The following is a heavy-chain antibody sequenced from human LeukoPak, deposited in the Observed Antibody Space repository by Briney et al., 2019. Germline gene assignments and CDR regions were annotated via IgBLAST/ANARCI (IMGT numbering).Heavy chain of an antibody. V-gene: IGHV1-2*06. CDR2: INPNSGGT. CDR1: GYTFTGYY. CDR3: ARGVYYDSRKGTDY. D-gene: IGHD3-22*01. J-gene: IGHJ4*02. Sequence: GASVKVSCKASGYTFTGYYMHWVRQAPGQGLEWMGRINPNSGGTNYAQKFQGRVTMTRDTSISTAHMELSRLRSDDTAVYYCARGVYYDSRKGTDYWGQGTLVTVSS.